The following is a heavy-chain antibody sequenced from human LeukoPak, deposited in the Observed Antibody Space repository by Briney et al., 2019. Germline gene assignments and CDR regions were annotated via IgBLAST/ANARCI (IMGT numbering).Heavy chain of an antibody. V-gene: IGHV3-7*01. D-gene: IGHD1-26*01. CDR2: IKQDGSEQ. J-gene: IGHJ4*02. CDR3: ARDKIVGATHFDY. CDR1: GFTFSNYW. Sequence: GGSLRLSCAASGFTFSNYWMSWVRQAPGKGLEWVANIKQDGSEQYYVDSVKGRFTIARDNAKNSLYLQMNSLRAEDTAVYYCARDKIVGATHFDYWGQGTLATVSS.